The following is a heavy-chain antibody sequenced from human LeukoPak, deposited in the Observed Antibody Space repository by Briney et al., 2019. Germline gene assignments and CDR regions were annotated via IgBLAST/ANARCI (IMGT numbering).Heavy chain of an antibody. D-gene: IGHD6-13*01. J-gene: IGHJ5*02. V-gene: IGHV4-34*01. CDR3: ARGGIAAASDWFDP. CDR1: GESFSGYY. CDR2: INHSGST. Sequence: SETLSLTCAVYGESFSGYYWSWIRQPPGKGLEWIGEINHSGSTNYNPSLKSRVTISVDTSKNQFSLKLSSVTAADTAVYYCARGGIAAASDWFDPWGQGTLVTVSS.